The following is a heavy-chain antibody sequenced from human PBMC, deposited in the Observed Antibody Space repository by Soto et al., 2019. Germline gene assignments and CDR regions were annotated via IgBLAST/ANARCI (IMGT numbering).Heavy chain of an antibody. CDR3: ARDRLGAFDH. Sequence: GXSVKVSCKASGGTFSSYAISWVRQAPGQGLEWMGGIIPIFGTANYAQKFQGRVTITADESTSTAYMELSSLRSEDTAVYYCARDRLGAFDHWGQGTLVTVSS. D-gene: IGHD3-16*01. V-gene: IGHV1-69*13. CDR1: GGTFSSYA. CDR2: IIPIFGTA. J-gene: IGHJ5*02.